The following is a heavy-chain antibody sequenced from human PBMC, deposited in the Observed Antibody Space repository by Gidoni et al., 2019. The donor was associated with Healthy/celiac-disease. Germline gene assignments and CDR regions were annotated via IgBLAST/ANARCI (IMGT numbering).Heavy chain of an antibody. D-gene: IGHD3-10*01. CDR1: GSTFSSYS. V-gene: IGHV3-21*01. Sequence: EVQLVESGGGLVKPGGSLRLSCAASGSTFSSYSMNWVRQAPGKGLEWVSSISSSSSYIYYADSVKGRFTISRDNAKNSLYLQMNSLRAEDTAVYYCARGGKSGSYSARVYYYMDVWGKGTTVTVSS. CDR2: ISSSSSYI. CDR3: ARGGKSGSYSARVYYYMDV. J-gene: IGHJ6*03.